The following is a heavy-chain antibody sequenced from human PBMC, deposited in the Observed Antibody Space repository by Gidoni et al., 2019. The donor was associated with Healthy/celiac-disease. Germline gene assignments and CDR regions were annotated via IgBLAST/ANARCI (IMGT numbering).Heavy chain of an antibody. Sequence: EVQRVESGGGLVQPGGSLRLAWAASGFTFSSDAMGRGRQAQGKGLEWVSALSCSVGSTYYADSVNGRFTISRSNSKNSLYLQMNSLRAEVTSVYYCAKDTYVPQYYYDSSVYYVRDDYCYFDLWGRGTLVTVSS. D-gene: IGHD3-22*01. CDR3: AKDTYVPQYYYDSSVYYVRDDYCYFDL. V-gene: IGHV3-23*04. CDR1: GFTFSSDA. J-gene: IGHJ2*01. CDR2: LSCSVGST.